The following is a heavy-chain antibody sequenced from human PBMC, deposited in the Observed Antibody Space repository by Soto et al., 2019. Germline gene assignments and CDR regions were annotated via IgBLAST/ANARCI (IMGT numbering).Heavy chain of an antibody. D-gene: IGHD3-3*01. Sequence: SETLSLTCTVSGGSVSSGSYYWSWIRQPPGKGLEWIGRIYTSGSTNYNPSLKSRVTMSVDTSKNQFSLKLSSVTAADTAVYYCARDAGFLEWFDAFDIWGQGTMVTVSS. CDR2: IYTSGST. V-gene: IGHV4-61*01. CDR3: ARDAGFLEWFDAFDI. CDR1: GGSVSSGSYY. J-gene: IGHJ3*02.